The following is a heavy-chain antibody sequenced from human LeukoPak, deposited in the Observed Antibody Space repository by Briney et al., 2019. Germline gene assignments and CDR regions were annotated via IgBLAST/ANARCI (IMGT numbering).Heavy chain of an antibody. Sequence: GRSLRLSCAAPGFTFRSYGMHWVRQAPGKGLEWVAVIWYDGSNKYYTDSVKGRFTISRDNSKNTLYLQMNSLRAEDTAVYYCAREVAYSSFFEAFDIWGQGTMVTVSS. V-gene: IGHV3-33*01. J-gene: IGHJ3*02. CDR1: GFTFRSYG. CDR3: AREVAYSSFFEAFDI. CDR2: IWYDGSNK. D-gene: IGHD6-6*01.